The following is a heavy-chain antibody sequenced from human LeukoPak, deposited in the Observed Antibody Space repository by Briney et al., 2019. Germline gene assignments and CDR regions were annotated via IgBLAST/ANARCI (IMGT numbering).Heavy chain of an antibody. J-gene: IGHJ4*02. Sequence: GGSLRLSCAASGFTFSSYAMHWVRQAPGKGLEWVAVISYDGSNKYYADSVKGRFTISRDNSKNTLYLQMNSLRAEDTAVYYCARVEVRGNGWDYWGQGTLVTVSS. CDR1: GFTFSSYA. CDR3: ARVEVRGNGWDY. CDR2: ISYDGSNK. V-gene: IGHV3-30*04. D-gene: IGHD3-10*01.